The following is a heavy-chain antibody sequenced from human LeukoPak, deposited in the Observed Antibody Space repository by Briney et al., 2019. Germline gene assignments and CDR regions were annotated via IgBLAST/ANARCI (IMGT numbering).Heavy chain of an antibody. J-gene: IGHJ4*02. V-gene: IGHV3-23*01. D-gene: IGHD6-19*01. Sequence: GGSLRLSCAASGFTSSSYAMSWVRQAPGKGLEWVSAISGSGGSTYYADSVEGRFTISRDNSKNTLYLQMNSLRAEDTAVYYCAKDRNEQWLVLFDYWGQGTLVTVSS. CDR1: GFTSSSYA. CDR2: ISGSGGST. CDR3: AKDRNEQWLVLFDY.